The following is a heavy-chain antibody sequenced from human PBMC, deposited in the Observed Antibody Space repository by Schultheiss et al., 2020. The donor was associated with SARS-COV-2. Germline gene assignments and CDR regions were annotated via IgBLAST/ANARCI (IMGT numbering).Heavy chain of an antibody. V-gene: IGHV4-34*01. CDR2: INHSGST. CDR3: ARAQGGGRAHFDY. J-gene: IGHJ4*02. Sequence: SETLSLTCAVYGGSFSGYYWSWIRQPPGKGLEWIGEINHSGSTNYNPSLKSRVTISVDTSKNQFSLQLNSVTPEDTAVYYCARAQGGGRAHFDYWGQGTLVTVSS. D-gene: IGHD3-16*01. CDR1: GGSFSGYY.